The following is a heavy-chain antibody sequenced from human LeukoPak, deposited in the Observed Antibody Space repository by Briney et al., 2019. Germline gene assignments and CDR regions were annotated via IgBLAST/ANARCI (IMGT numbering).Heavy chain of an antibody. D-gene: IGHD3/OR15-3a*01. V-gene: IGHV4-30-2*01. CDR1: GGSISSGGYS. CDR3: AREGVGDWSNWFDP. Sequence: PSETLSPTCAVSGGSISSGGYSWSWIRQPPGKGLEWIGYIYHSGSTYYNPSLKSRVTISVDRSKNQFSLKLSSVTAADTAVYYCAREGVGDWSNWFDPWGQGTLVTVSS. CDR2: IYHSGST. J-gene: IGHJ5*02.